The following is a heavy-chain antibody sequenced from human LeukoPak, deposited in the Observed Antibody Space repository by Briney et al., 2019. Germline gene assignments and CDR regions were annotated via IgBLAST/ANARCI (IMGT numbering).Heavy chain of an antibody. J-gene: IGHJ4*02. CDR1: GFTFDDYA. V-gene: IGHV3-30-3*01. CDR3: ARDPTMGRKGYFDY. D-gene: IGHD3-10*01. CDR2: ISYDGSNK. Sequence: PGGSLRLSCAASGFTFDDYAMHWVRQAPGKGLEWVAVISYDGSNKYYADSVKGRFTISRDNSKNTLYLLMNSLRAEDTAVYYCARDPTMGRKGYFDYWGQGTLVTVSS.